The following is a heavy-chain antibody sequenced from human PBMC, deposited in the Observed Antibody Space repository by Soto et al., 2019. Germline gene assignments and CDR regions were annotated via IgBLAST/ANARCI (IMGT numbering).Heavy chain of an antibody. V-gene: IGHV1-18*01. D-gene: IGHD5-12*01. CDR3: ARHHGPTTSENWFDP. J-gene: IGHJ5*02. CDR2: ISTYSGDT. Sequence: SVKVSCNASGYTFITYDISCVRQAPGQGLEWMGWISTYSGDTKYAQKFQGRVTMTTDTSTTTAYLELRSLRSDDTAVYYCARHHGPTTSENWFDPWGQGTLVTVSS. CDR1: GYTFITYD.